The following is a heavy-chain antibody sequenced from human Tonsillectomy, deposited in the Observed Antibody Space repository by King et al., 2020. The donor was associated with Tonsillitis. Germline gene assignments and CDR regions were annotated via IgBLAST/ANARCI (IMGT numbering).Heavy chain of an antibody. Sequence: LQLQESGPGLVKPSETLSLTCTVSGGSISSSSYYWGWIRQPPGKGLEWIGSIYYSGSTYYNPSLKSRVTISVDTSKNQFSLKLSSVTAADTAVYYCVRGEIVVPVADYYYYGMDVWGQGTTVTVSS. J-gene: IGHJ6*02. CDR1: GGSISSSSYY. V-gene: IGHV4-39*07. CDR2: IYYSGST. CDR3: VRGEIVVPVADYYYYGMDV. D-gene: IGHD2-2*01.